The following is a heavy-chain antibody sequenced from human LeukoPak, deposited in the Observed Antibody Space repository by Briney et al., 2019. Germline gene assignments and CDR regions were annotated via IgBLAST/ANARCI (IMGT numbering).Heavy chain of an antibody. D-gene: IGHD3-22*01. CDR2: IIPIFGTA. CDR1: GGTFSSYA. J-gene: IGHJ3*02. CDR3: ARDQSYDSSGYYPTAFDI. Sequence: SVKVSCKASGGTFSSYAISWVRQAPGQGREWMGRIIPIFGTANYAQKFQGRVTITTDESTSTAYMELSSLRSEDTAVYYCARDQSYDSSGYYPTAFDIWGQGTMVTVSS. V-gene: IGHV1-69*05.